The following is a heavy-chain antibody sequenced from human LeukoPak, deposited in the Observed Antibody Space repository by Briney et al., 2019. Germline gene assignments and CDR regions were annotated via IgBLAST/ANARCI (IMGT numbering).Heavy chain of an antibody. CDR3: AREDRSWYYDFWSGPRDFDY. CDR2: ISSSSSYI. J-gene: IGHJ4*02. V-gene: IGHV3-21*01. Sequence: GGSLRLSCAASGSTFSSYSMNWVRQAPGKGLEWVSSISSSSSYIYYADSVKGRFTISRDNAKNSLYLQMNSLRAEDTAVYYCAREDRSWYYDFWSGPRDFDYWGQGTLVTVSS. CDR1: GSTFSSYS. D-gene: IGHD3-3*01.